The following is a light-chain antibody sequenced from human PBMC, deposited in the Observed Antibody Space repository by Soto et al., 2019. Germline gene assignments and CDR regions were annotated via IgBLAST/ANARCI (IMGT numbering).Light chain of an antibody. Sequence: EIVLTQSPATLSLSPGERATLSCRASQSVSSYLAWYQQKPGQAPRLLIYDASNRATGIAARFSGSGSGTDFTLTISSLEPEDFAVYYCQQRSNFGPGNKVDIK. CDR1: QSVSSY. J-gene: IGKJ3*01. CDR3: QQRSN. CDR2: DAS. V-gene: IGKV3-11*01.